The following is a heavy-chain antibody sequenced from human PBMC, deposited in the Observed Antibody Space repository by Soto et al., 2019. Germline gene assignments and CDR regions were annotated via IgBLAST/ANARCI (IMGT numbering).Heavy chain of an antibody. V-gene: IGHV3-30-3*01. D-gene: IGHD3-10*01. CDR3: AREGTRGGFLNWLDL. CDR2: ISYDGSNK. Sequence: GGALRLSCAASGFTFSSYAMLWVRQPPGKGLEWVAVISYDGSNKYYADSVKGRFTISRDNSKNTLYLQMNSLRAEDTAVYYCAREGTRGGFLNWLDLWGQGPLVTVSS. J-gene: IGHJ5*02. CDR1: GFTFSSYA.